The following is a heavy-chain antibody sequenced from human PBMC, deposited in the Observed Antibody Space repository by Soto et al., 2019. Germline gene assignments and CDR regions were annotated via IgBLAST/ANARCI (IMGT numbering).Heavy chain of an antibody. CDR2: MNPNSGNT. J-gene: IGHJ3*02. V-gene: IGHV1-8*01. CDR3: ARERSHRSCWSDGLDI. D-gene: IGHD6-13*01. Sequence: QVQLVQSGAEVKKPGASVKVSCKASGYTFTNYDINWVRQATGQGLECMGWMNPNSGNTGYAQKFQGRVTMTRNTSISTAYMELGSLSSEDTAVYYCARERSHRSCWSDGLDIWGQGTMVTVSS. CDR1: GYTFTNYD.